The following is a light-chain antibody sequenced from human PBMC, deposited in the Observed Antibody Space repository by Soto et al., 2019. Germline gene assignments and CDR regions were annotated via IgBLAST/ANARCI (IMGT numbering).Light chain of an antibody. V-gene: IGKV1-39*01. Sequence: DIQITHPPSSLTSSVVERFTITCRASQSISSYLNWYQQKPGKAPKLLIYAASSLQSGVPSRFSGSGSGTDFTLTISSLQPEDFATYYCQQSYSTPFPFGQGTRLE. CDR3: QQSYSTPFP. CDR1: QSISSY. CDR2: AAS. J-gene: IGKJ5*01.